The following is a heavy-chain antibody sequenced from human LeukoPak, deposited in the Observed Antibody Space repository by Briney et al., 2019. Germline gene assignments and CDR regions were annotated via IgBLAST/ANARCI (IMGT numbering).Heavy chain of an antibody. V-gene: IGHV3-21*01. Sequence: GGSLRLSCAASGFTFSNYGMHWVRQAPGKGLEWVSSISSSSSYIYFADSVKGRFTISRDNAKNSLFLQMNSLRAEDTAVYYCARDGPVLMVYSRSMDVWGQGTTVTVSS. CDR2: ISSSSSYI. D-gene: IGHD2-8*01. J-gene: IGHJ6*02. CDR3: ARDGPVLMVYSRSMDV. CDR1: GFTFSNYG.